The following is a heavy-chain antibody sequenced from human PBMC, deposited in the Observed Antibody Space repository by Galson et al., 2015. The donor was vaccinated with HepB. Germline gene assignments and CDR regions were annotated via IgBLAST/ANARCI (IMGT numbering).Heavy chain of an antibody. CDR1: GYSFTSYW. Sequence: QSGAEVKKPGESLRISCKGSGYSFTSYWISWVRQMPGKGLEWMGRIDPSDSYTNYSPSFQGHVTISADKSISTAYLQWSSLKASDTAMYYCARHDTPHYGDYVPYYYGMDVWGQGTTVTVSS. D-gene: IGHD4-17*01. CDR2: IDPSDSYT. V-gene: IGHV5-10-1*01. J-gene: IGHJ6*02. CDR3: ARHDTPHYGDYVPYYYGMDV.